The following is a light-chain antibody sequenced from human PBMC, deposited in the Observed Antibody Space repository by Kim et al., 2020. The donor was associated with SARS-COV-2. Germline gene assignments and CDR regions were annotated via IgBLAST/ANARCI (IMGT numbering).Light chain of an antibody. V-gene: IGLV3-9*01. CDR3: QVWDSSTWV. CDR1: NIVRRN. Sequence: SVALGQTASITWGGNNIVRRNVHWYQQRPGQAPVLVIYRDYNRPSGIPERFSGSNSGNTATLTISRAQDGDEADYYCQVWDSSTWVFGGGTQLTVL. J-gene: IGLJ3*02. CDR2: RDY.